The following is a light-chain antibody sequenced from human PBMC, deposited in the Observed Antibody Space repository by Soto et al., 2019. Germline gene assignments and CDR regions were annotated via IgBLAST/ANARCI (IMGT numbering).Light chain of an antibody. Sequence: DIVMTQTPLSLSVTPGQPASISCKSSQSLLHSNGKTYLYWYLQKPGQSPQLLISEVSDRFSGVPDRFSGSGSGTDFAPKISRVEAEDVGVYYCMQSIPPPLTFCGGTEVEI. V-gene: IGKV2D-29*02. CDR3: MQSIPPPLT. CDR1: QSLLHSNGKTY. J-gene: IGKJ4*01. CDR2: EVS.